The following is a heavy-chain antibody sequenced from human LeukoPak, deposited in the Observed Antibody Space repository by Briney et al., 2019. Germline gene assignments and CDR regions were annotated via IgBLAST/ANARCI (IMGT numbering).Heavy chain of an antibody. V-gene: IGHV3-49*04. CDR2: IRSRIYGRAP. D-gene: IGHD3-10*01. CDR3: ARGQTVSGAKYYFDF. Sequence: HSGGSLRLSCLTSGFTFRDYGLGWVRQAPGMGLEWVSFIRSRIYGRAPEYAASVRGRFSVSRDDSESIAYLQMNNLKSEDTAVYYCARGQTVSGAKYYFDFWSPGTLVTVSS. CDR1: GFTFRDYG. J-gene: IGHJ4*02.